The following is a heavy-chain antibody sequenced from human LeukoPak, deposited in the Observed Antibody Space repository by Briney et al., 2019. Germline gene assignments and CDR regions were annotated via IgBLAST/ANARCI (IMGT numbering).Heavy chain of an antibody. J-gene: IGHJ4*02. CDR2: ISGNSIYI. D-gene: IGHD1-14*01. CDR3: ARGETTGDKPGFDY. V-gene: IGHV3-21*01. Sequence: PGGSLRLSCAVSGFTFSSQSINWVRQAPGKGLEWVSSISGNSIYIYYADSVKGRFTISRDNAKNSLYLQMNSLRAEDTAVYYCARGETTGDKPGFDYWGQGTLVTVSS. CDR1: GFTFSSQS.